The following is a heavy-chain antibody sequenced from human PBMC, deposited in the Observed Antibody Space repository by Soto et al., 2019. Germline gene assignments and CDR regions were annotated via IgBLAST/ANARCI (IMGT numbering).Heavy chain of an antibody. CDR1: GYTFTAHW. Sequence: EVQLVQSGAEVKKPGESLEISCKGSGYTFTAHWIAWVRQMPGKRLEWMGLIYPDDSDTRYSPSFQGQVTISADKSSNTAYLQWSSLKASDTAIYYCARLAGDYIGRCFDYWGQGTPVTVSS. CDR3: ARLAGDYIGRCFDY. V-gene: IGHV5-51*01. CDR2: IYPDDSDT. D-gene: IGHD4-17*01. J-gene: IGHJ4*02.